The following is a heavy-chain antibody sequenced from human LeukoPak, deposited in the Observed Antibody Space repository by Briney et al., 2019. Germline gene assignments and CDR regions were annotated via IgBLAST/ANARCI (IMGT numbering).Heavy chain of an antibody. D-gene: IGHD2-15*01. CDR3: ARGQFFLLGLDAFDI. CDR1: GGSFSNYH. CDR2: IYDST. J-gene: IGHJ3*02. Sequence: SETLSLTCTVSGGSFSNYHWNWIRQPPGKGLEWIGHIYDSTSYNPSLQSRATISLDTSKGELSLRLSSVAAADTAVYYCARGQFFLLGLDAFDIWGRGTMVAVSS. V-gene: IGHV4-59*01.